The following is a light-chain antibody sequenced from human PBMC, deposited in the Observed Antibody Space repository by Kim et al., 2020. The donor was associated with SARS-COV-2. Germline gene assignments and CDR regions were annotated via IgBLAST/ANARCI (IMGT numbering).Light chain of an antibody. V-gene: IGLV3-1*01. CDR2: QDS. CDR1: KLGDKY. Sequence: VAPGQTASITCSGDKLGDKYACWYQQKPGQSPVLVIYQDSKRPSGIPERFSGSNSGNTATLTISGTQAMDEADYYCQAWDSSTFYVFGTGTKVTVL. J-gene: IGLJ1*01. CDR3: QAWDSSTFYV.